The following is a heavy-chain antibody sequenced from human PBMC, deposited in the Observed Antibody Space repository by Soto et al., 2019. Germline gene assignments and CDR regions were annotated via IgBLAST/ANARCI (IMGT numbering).Heavy chain of an antibody. D-gene: IGHD3-10*01. V-gene: IGHV1-18*01. CDR1: GYTFTSYG. J-gene: IGHJ5*02. CDR3: ARVILWFGELFSPQFDP. Sequence: QVQLVQSGAEVKKPGASVKVSCKASGYTFTSYGISWVRQAPGQGLEWMGWISAYNGNTNYAQKLQGRVTMTTDTSTSTAYMKLRSLRSDDTAMYYCARVILWFGELFSPQFDPWGQGTLVTVSS. CDR2: ISAYNGNT.